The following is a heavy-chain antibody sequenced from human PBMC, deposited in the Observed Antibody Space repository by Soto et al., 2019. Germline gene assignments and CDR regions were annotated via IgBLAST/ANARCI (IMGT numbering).Heavy chain of an antibody. J-gene: IGHJ6*02. CDR3: ARGGKDSSGYFRNAMDV. D-gene: IGHD3-22*01. CDR2: INSDGSST. V-gene: IGHV3-74*01. CDR1: KFTFSSYW. Sequence: EVQLVESGGGLVQPGGSLRLSCAASKFTFSSYWMHWVRQVQGKGLVWVSRINSDGSSTNYAASVKGRFTISRDNAKNTRDLQMHSLRAEDTSVYYGARGGKDSSGYFRNAMDVWGQGTTVTVSS.